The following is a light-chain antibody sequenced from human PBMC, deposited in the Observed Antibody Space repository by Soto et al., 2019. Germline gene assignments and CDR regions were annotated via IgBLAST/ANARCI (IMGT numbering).Light chain of an antibody. V-gene: IGLV1-44*01. CDR3: AAWDDSLNGLV. CDR1: ISNIGSNT. J-gene: IGLJ3*02. Sequence: QSVLTQPPSASGTPGQRVTISCSGSISNIGSNTVNWYQQLPGTAPKLLMYSNNQRPSGVPDRFSGSKSGTSASLAISGLQSEDEADYYCAAWDDSLNGLVFGGGTKLTVL. CDR2: SNN.